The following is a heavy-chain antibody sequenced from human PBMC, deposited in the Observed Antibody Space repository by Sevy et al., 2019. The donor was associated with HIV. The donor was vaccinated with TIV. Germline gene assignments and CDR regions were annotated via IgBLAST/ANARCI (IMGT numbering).Heavy chain of an antibody. D-gene: IGHD5-18*01. CDR2: IYYSGST. V-gene: IGHV4-59*01. J-gene: IGHJ4*02. CDR3: ARGQYSYGYWREFDY. Sequence: SETLSLTCTVSGASINTFYWSWIRQPPGKGLEWIGYIYYSGSTNYNPSLHSRVTISVDTSKNQFPLKLSSVTAADSAVYYCARGQYSYGYWREFDYWGQGTLVTVSS. CDR1: GASINTFY.